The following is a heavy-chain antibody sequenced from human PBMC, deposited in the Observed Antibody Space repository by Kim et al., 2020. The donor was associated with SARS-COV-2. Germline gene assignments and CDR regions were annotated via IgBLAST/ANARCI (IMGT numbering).Heavy chain of an antibody. CDR3: AKRVRGYTYGTLDC. CDR1: GFTFNDYA. CDR2: ISGSGGNS. Sequence: GGSLRLSCAASGFTFNDYAMSWVRQAPGKGLEWVLVISGSGGNSHYADSVKGRFTISRDNSRNTLYLQMNSLRVEDTAVYYCAKRVRGYTYGTLDCWGQGTLVTVSS. V-gene: IGHV3-23*01. J-gene: IGHJ4*02. D-gene: IGHD5-18*01.